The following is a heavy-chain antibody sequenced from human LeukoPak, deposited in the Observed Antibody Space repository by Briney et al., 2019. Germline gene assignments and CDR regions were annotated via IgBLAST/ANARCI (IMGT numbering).Heavy chain of an antibody. CDR1: GFTFSSYS. CDR2: ISSSSSYI. V-gene: IGHV3-21*04. D-gene: IGHD1-26*01. CDR3: AKENSGSYARGFDY. Sequence: GGSLRLSCAASGFTFSSYSMNWVRQAPGKGLEWVSSISSSSSYIYYADSVKGRFTISRDNAKNSLYLQMNSLRAEDTALHYCAKENSGSYARGFDYWGQGTLVTVFS. J-gene: IGHJ4*02.